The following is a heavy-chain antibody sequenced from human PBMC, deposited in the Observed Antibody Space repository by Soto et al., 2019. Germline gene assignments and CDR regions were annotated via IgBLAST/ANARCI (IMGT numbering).Heavy chain of an antibody. CDR1: GFTFSSYG. CDR2: IWYDGSNK. Sequence: GGSLRLSCAASGFTFSSYGMHWVRQAPGKGLEWVAVIWYDGSNKYYADSVKGRFTISRDNSKNTLYLQMNSLRAEDTAVYYCARGEGGRVVRYYYGMDVWGQGTTVTVSS. CDR3: ARGEGGRVVRYYYGMDV. D-gene: IGHD2-21*01. J-gene: IGHJ6*02. V-gene: IGHV3-33*01.